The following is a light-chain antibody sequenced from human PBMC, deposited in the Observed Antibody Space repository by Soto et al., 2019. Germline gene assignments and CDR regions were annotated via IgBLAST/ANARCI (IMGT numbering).Light chain of an antibody. V-gene: IGKV3-15*01. CDR3: QQYSKWPIT. J-gene: IGKJ5*01. CDR1: QSVSTN. Sequence: EMVMTQSPATLSVSPGGRASLSCRASQSVSTNLAWYQQKPGQAPRLLIFGATTRATGIPARFSGSGSGTEFTLTINSLQSEDFAVYYCQQYSKWPITLGQGTRLEIK. CDR2: GAT.